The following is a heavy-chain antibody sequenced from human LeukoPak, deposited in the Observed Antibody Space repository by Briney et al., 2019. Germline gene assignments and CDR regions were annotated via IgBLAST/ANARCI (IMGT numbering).Heavy chain of an antibody. D-gene: IGHD3-16*02. J-gene: IGHJ3*02. V-gene: IGHV1-18*01. CDR2: ISAYNGNT. CDR1: GYRLSSYG. CDR3: ARTKSRLGELSLDPDAFDI. Sequence: ASVEVSCKASGYRLSSYGISWVRQAPGQGLEWMGWISAYNGNTNSAQKFQGRVTMTTDTSTSSAYMELRSLRSDDTAVYYCARTKSRLGELSLDPDAFDIWGQGTMVTVSS.